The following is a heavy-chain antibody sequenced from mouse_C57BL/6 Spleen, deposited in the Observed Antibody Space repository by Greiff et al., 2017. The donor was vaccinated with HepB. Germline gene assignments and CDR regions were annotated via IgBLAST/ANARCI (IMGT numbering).Heavy chain of an antibody. CDR1: GFNIKDYY. Sequence: EVQLQQSGAELVRPGASVKLSCTASGFNIKDYYMHWVKQRPEQGLEWIGRIDPEDGDTEYAPKFQGKATMTADTSSNTAYLQLSSLTSEDTAVYYCTTLYYYGSSLWYFDVWGTGTTVTVSS. CDR3: TTLYYYGSSLWYFDV. CDR2: IDPEDGDT. V-gene: IGHV14-1*01. D-gene: IGHD1-1*01. J-gene: IGHJ1*03.